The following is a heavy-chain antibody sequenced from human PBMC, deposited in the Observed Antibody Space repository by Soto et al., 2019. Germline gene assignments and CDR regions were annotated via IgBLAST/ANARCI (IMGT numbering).Heavy chain of an antibody. D-gene: IGHD4-17*01. CDR1: GYSLTSYW. Sequence: KISCEGSGYSLTSYWIGWVREAPGQRGEWMGWINAGNGNTKYSQKFQGRVTMTRDTSTDTAYMELSSLRSDDTAVYYCARADRTAGHGSYGYFDHWGQGPLVTVSS. CDR2: INAGNGNT. CDR3: ARADRTAGHGSYGYFDH. V-gene: IGHV1-3*01. J-gene: IGHJ4*02.